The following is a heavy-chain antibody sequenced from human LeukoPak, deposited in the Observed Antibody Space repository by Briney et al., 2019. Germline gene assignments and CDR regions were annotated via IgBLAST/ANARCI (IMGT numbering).Heavy chain of an antibody. CDR1: GFPFRSYS. D-gene: IGHD6-13*01. CDR2: ISSSSTHI. J-gene: IGHJ4*02. CDR3: ARAAYNSSPDY. Sequence: GGSLRLSCAASGFPFRSYSMNWVRQAPGKGLEWVSSISSSSTHIYYADSVKGRFTISRDNAKNSLYLHMNSLRDDDTAVYYCARAAYNSSPDYWGQGTLVTVSS. V-gene: IGHV3-21*01.